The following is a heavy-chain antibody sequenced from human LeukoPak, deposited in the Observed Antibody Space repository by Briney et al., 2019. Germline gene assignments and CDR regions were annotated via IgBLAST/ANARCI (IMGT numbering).Heavy chain of an antibody. CDR2: IYYSGST. V-gene: IGHV4-59*01. D-gene: IGHD3-3*01. CDR1: GGSISSYY. J-gene: IGHJ3*02. Sequence: SETLSLTCTVSGGSISSYYWSWIRQPPGKGLEWIGYIYYSGSTNYNPSLKSRVTISVGTSKNQFSLKLSSVTAADTAVYYCARDGGAFDIWGQGTMVTVSS. CDR3: ARDGGAFDI.